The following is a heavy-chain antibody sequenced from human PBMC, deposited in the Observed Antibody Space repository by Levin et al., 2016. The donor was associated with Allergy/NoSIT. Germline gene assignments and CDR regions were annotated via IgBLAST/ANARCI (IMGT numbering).Heavy chain of an antibody. V-gene: IGHV3-23*01. Sequence: GSLRLSCAASGFALSDSAVNWVRQAPGKGLEWVSSIGGRGSTQYSTSVKGRFIISRDNPKNTLYLQMNSLTAEDTAIYYCAKCQLHVLRLNGWCHWFDPWGQGTLVTVSS. J-gene: IGHJ5*02. CDR3: AKCQLHVLRLNGWCHWFDP. D-gene: IGHD2-8*01. CDR1: GFALSDSA. CDR2: IGGRGST.